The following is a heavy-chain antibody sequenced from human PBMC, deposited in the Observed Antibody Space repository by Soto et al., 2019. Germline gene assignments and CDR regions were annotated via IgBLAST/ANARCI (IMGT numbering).Heavy chain of an antibody. CDR3: AREVVAAHKAFDI. CDR1: GGCVSSGSYH. Sequence: SETLSLTCNVSGGCVSSGSYHWSVIRQPPGKRLECIGYIYDSWSTNYNPSLKSRVTISVDTYKNQFSLKLSSVTAAETAVYYCAREVVAAHKAFDIWGQGTMLTVSS. D-gene: IGHD2-15*01. J-gene: IGHJ3*02. V-gene: IGHV4-61*01. CDR2: IYDSWST.